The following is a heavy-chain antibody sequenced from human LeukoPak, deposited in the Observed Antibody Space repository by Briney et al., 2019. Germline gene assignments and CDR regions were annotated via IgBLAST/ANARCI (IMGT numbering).Heavy chain of an antibody. CDR3: VATGGYSYGVDY. D-gene: IGHD5-18*01. Sequence: ASVKVSCKVSGYTLTELSMHWVRQAPGKGLEWVGGFDPEDGETIYAQKFQGRVTMTEDTSTDTAYMELSSLRSEDTAVYYCVATGGYSYGVDYWGQGTLVTVSS. V-gene: IGHV1-24*01. CDR2: FDPEDGET. J-gene: IGHJ4*02. CDR1: GYTLTELS.